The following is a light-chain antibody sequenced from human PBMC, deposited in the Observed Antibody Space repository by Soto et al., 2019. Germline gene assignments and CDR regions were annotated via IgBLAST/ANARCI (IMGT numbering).Light chain of an antibody. V-gene: IGKV3-11*01. CDR3: QQANSFPFT. J-gene: IGKJ3*01. Sequence: EIVLTQSPATLSLSPGERATLSCRASQSVSSYLAWYQQKPGQAPRLLIYDASILHSGVPSRFSGSGSGTDFTLTITRLQPEDFASYYCQQANSFPFTFGPGTKV. CDR1: QSVSSY. CDR2: DAS.